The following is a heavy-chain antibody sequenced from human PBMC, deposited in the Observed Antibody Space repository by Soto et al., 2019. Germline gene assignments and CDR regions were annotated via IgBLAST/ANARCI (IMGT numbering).Heavy chain of an antibody. CDR3: AREESGNYSGY. CDR1: GYIFPSYG. CDR2: ISAYNGNI. J-gene: IGHJ4*02. Sequence: QAQLVQSGAEVKKPGASVKVSCKTSGYIFPSYGISWVRQAPGQGLEWIGWISAYNGNIRFAQKFQARVTMTTDTSTSTAYMELGSLRSDDTAVFYCAREESGNYSGYRGQGTLVIVGS. D-gene: IGHD2-15*01. V-gene: IGHV1-18*01.